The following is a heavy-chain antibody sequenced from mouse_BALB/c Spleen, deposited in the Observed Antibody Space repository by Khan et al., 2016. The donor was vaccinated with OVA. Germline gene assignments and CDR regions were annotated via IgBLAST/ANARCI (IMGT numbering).Heavy chain of an antibody. V-gene: IGHV14-3*02. Sequence: VQLKESGAELVKPGASVKLSCTASGFTIKDTYMHWVKQRPEQGPEWIGRIDPANGDTKYDPKFQDKATITADTSSNTAYLQVNSLTSEDTAVYYCATLYGYAFDYWGQGTLVSVSA. D-gene: IGHD2-2*01. J-gene: IGHJ3*01. CDR1: GFTIKDTY. CDR2: IDPANGDT. CDR3: ATLYGYAFDY.